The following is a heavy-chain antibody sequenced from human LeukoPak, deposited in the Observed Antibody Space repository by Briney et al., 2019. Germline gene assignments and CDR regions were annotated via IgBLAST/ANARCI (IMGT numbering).Heavy chain of an antibody. D-gene: IGHD3-9*01. CDR1: GFTFSSYW. J-gene: IGHJ4*02. CDR3: ARGGRVRYFDWLLSYFDY. V-gene: IGHV3-74*01. CDR2: INGDGRNI. Sequence: PGGSLRLSCVASGFTFSSYWMHWVRQDPRKGLVWVSRINGDGRNINYADSVRGRFTISRDNAKNSLYLQMNSLRAEDTAVYYCARGGRVRYFDWLLSYFDYWGQGTLVTVSS.